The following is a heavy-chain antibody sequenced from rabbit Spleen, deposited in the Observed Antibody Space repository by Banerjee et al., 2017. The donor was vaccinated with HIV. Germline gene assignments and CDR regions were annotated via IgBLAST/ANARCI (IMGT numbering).Heavy chain of an antibody. CDR3: ARNSDL. J-gene: IGHJ6*01. Sequence: QSLEESGGDLVKPGASLTLTCTASGFSFGSVSWIYWVRQAPGKGLEWIGTIYAGSTGTTDYATWAKGRFTISKTSSTTVTLQMTSLTAADTATYFCARNSDLWGPGTLVTVS. D-gene: IGHD2-1*01. V-gene: IGHV1S40*01. CDR2: IYAGSTGTT. CDR1: GFSFGSVSW.